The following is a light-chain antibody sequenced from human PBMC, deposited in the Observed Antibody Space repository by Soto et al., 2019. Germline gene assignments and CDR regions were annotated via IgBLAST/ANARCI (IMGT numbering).Light chain of an antibody. CDR1: QSISSY. CDR3: QQASNFPLT. J-gene: IGKJ4*01. V-gene: IGKV1-39*01. CDR2: AAS. Sequence: DIQMTQSPSSLSASVGDRVTITCRASQSISSYLNWYQQKPGKAPKLLIYAASTLQSGVPSRFSGSGSGTVFTLTISSLQPEDFGTYYCQQASNFPLTFGGGTKVDIK.